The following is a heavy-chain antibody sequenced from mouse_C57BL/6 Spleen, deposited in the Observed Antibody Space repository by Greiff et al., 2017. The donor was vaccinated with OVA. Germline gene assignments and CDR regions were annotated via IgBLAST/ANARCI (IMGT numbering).Heavy chain of an antibody. CDR1: GFTFSSYA. Sequence: EVKLMESGGGLVKPGGSLKLSCAASGFTFSSYAMSWVRQTPEKRLEWVATISDGGSYTYYPDNVKGRFTISRDNAKNNLYLQMSHLKSEDTAMYYCARDRTGTGAMDYWGQGTSVTVSS. CDR3: ARDRTGTGAMDY. CDR2: ISDGGSYT. V-gene: IGHV5-4*01. J-gene: IGHJ4*01. D-gene: IGHD4-1*01.